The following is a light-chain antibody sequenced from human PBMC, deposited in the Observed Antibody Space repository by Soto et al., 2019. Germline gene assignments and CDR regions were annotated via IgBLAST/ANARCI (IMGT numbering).Light chain of an antibody. J-gene: IGKJ1*01. CDR1: QSISSTF. CDR2: GTS. Sequence: EIVLTQSPGTLSLSPGERATLSCRASQSISSTFLAWYQHKPGQAPRVLIYGTSRRASGIPDRFSGGGSGTEFTLTISRLEPEDFAVYYCQQYGSAWTFGQGTKVEVK. CDR3: QQYGSAWT. V-gene: IGKV3-20*01.